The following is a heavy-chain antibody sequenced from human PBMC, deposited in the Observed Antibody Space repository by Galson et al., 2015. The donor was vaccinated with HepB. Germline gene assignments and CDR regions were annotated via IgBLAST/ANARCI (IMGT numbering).Heavy chain of an antibody. D-gene: IGHD3-10*01. CDR3: AKDYGSGSYSPFYYMYYYMDI. CDR1: GFSFSSYA. J-gene: IGHJ6*03. CDR2: ISGSGVRT. V-gene: IGHV3-23*01. Sequence: SLRLSCAASGFSFSSYAMHWVRQAPGKGLEWVSAISGSGVRTYYADSVKGRFTISRDNSKNTLYLQINSLRAEDTAVYYCAKDYGSGSYSPFYYMYYYMDIWGKGTTVTVSS.